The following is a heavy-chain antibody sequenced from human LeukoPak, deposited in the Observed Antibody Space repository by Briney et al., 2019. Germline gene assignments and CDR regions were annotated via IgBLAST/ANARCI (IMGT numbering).Heavy chain of an antibody. CDR2: IYYSGST. V-gene: IGHV4-59*01. CDR3: ARVKGVVTAILDY. Sequence: SETLSLTCTVSGASISSYYWSWIRQPPGKGLEWIGYIYYSGSTNYNPSLKSRVTFSVDTSKNQFSLKLISVTAADTAVYYCARVKGVVTAILDYWGQGTLVTVSS. CDR1: GASISSYY. J-gene: IGHJ4*02. D-gene: IGHD2-21*02.